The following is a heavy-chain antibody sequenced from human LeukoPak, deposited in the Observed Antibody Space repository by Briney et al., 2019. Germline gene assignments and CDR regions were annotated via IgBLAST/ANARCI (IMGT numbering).Heavy chain of an antibody. D-gene: IGHD3-22*01. Sequence: SQTLSLTCTVSGGSISSGDYYWSWIRQPPGKGLEWIGYICYSGSTYYNPSLKSRVTISVDTSKNQFSLKLSSVTAADTAVYYCARRYYYDSSGYPTTHWYFDLWGRGTLVTVSS. CDR1: GGSISSGDYY. J-gene: IGHJ2*01. V-gene: IGHV4-30-4*01. CDR3: ARRYYYDSSGYPTTHWYFDL. CDR2: ICYSGST.